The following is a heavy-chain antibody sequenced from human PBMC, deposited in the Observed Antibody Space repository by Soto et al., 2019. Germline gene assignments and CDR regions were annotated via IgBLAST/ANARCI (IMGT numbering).Heavy chain of an antibody. D-gene: IGHD3-3*01. CDR2: IYWDDDK. Sequence: KSGPTLVNPTQTLTLTCTFSGFSLSTSGVGVGWIRPPPGKALEWLALIYWDDDKRYSPSLKSRLTITKDTSKNQVVLTMTNMDHLDTAKYSCPNTPNPYDDLWSGYLNWFDPWGQGILVYVS. V-gene: IGHV2-5*02. CDR1: GFSLSTSGVG. CDR3: PNTPNPYDDLWSGYLNWFDP. J-gene: IGHJ5*02.